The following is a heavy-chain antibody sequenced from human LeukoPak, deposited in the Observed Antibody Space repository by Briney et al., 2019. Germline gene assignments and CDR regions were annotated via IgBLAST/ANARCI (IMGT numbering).Heavy chain of an antibody. V-gene: IGHV3-21*04. CDR2: ISSSSSNI. Sequence: GGSLRLSCAASGFTFSSYSMNWVRQAPGKGLEWVSSISSSSSNIYYADSVKGRFTISRDNAKNSLYLQMNSLRAEDTAVYYCAKDYYDSSGYYYLDPPNFDYWGQGTLVTVSS. J-gene: IGHJ4*02. D-gene: IGHD3-22*01. CDR1: GFTFSSYS. CDR3: AKDYYDSSGYYYLDPPNFDY.